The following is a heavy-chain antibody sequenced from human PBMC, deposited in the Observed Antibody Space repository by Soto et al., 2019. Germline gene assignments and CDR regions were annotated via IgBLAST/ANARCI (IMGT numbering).Heavy chain of an antibody. V-gene: IGHV4-59*01. CDR3: ARAGTNMVQFDY. CDR1: GGSINGYF. CDR2: IYYSRST. J-gene: IGHJ4*02. Sequence: PSETLSLTCTVSGGSINGYFWSWIRQSPGKGLEWIGHIYYSRSTSYSPSLKSRVSISVDTSKNQFSLEVHSVTAADTAVYYCARAGTNMVQFDYWGQGTLVTVSS. D-gene: IGHD3-10*01.